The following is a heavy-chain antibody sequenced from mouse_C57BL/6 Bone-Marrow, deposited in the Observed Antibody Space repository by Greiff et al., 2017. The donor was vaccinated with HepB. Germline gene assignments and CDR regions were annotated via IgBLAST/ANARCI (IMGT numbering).Heavy chain of an antibody. Sequence: QVQLKESGAELVMPGASVKLSCKASGYTFTSYWMHWVKQRPGQGLEWIGEIDPSDSYTNYNQKFKGKSTLTVDKSSSTAYMQLSSLTSEDSAVYYCARRGYDGYYGAMDYWGQGTSVTVSS. CDR2: IDPSDSYT. CDR1: GYTFTSYW. CDR3: ARRGYDGYYGAMDY. J-gene: IGHJ4*01. V-gene: IGHV1-69*01. D-gene: IGHD2-3*01.